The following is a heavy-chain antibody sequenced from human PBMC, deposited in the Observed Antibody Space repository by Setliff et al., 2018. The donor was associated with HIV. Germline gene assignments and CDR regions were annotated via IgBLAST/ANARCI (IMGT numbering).Heavy chain of an antibody. Sequence: GASVKVSCKASGYRFTTYEMHWVRQARGQGLEWMGAIIPHFDAPQYAQKFQGRVTITADQSTSTAYMELSGLTSEDTAVYYCASPRLDWSFSHFDYWGQGTPVTVSS. V-gene: IGHV1-69*13. CDR1: GYRFTTYE. J-gene: IGHJ4*02. CDR3: ASPRLDWSFSHFDY. CDR2: IIPHFDAP. D-gene: IGHD3-9*01.